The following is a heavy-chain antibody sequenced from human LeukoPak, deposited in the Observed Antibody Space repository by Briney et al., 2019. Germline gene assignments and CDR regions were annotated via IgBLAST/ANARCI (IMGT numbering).Heavy chain of an antibody. D-gene: IGHD3-22*01. J-gene: IGHJ4*02. CDR1: GFTVSSNY. Sequence: GGSPRLSCAASGFTVSSNYKSWVRQAPGKGLEWVSVIYSGGSTYYADSVKGRFTISRDNSKNTLYLQMNSLRAEDTAVYYCARVRRTYYYDSSGYYYHYWGQGTLVTVSS. CDR3: ARVRRTYYYDSSGYYYHY. V-gene: IGHV3-53*01. CDR2: IYSGGST.